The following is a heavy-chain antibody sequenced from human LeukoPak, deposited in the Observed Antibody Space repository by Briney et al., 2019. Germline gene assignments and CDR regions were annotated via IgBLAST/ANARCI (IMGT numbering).Heavy chain of an antibody. CDR3: ARVRYCSGGSCYLSEGMDV. V-gene: IGHV4-34*01. CDR1: GFTFSSYA. J-gene: IGHJ6*02. CDR2: INHSGST. Sequence: GSLRLSCAASGFTFSSYAMSWVRQPPGKGLEWIGEINHSGSTNYNPSLKSRVTISVDTSKNQFSLKLSSVTAADTAVYYCARVRYCSGGSCYLSEGMDVWGQGTTVTVSS. D-gene: IGHD2-15*01.